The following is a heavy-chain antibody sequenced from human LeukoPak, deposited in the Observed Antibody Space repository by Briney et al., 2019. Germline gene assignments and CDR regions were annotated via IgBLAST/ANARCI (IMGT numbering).Heavy chain of an antibody. V-gene: IGHV3-73*01. CDR3: ASPYCSDGVCYPGY. CDR1: GLTFSVSA. D-gene: IGHD2-8*01. CDR2: FRCNVKGSAN. J-gene: IGHJ4*02. Sequence: GGYLRLSCAASGLTFSVSAMHGARHASGQGLEGVGRFRCNVKGSANAYAASVTGWITIFRDDSKNTAYLQMNSLETEDTAVYYCASPYCSDGVCYPGYWGQGALVTVSS.